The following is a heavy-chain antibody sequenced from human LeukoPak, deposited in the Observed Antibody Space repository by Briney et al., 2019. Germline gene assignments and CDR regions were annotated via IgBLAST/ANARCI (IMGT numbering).Heavy chain of an antibody. D-gene: IGHD3-22*01. CDR3: VRDLGIYYDTSGIFFDY. CDR2: ISDYSGNT. V-gene: IGHV1-18*01. J-gene: IGHJ4*02. Sequence: ASVKVSCKASGYTFTSFGISWVRQAPGQGLEWMGWISDYSGNTNTKYAQMVQDRVTMTTDTSTSTAFLEVRSLRSDDTAVYFCVRDLGIYYDTSGIFFDYWGQGTLVTVSS. CDR1: GYTFTSFG.